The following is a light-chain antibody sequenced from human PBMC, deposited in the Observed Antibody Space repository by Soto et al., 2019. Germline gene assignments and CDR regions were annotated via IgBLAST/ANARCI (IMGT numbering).Light chain of an antibody. Sequence: QAVLTQPASVSGSPGQSITISCTGSRSDIGKYNLVSWYQQQSGKAPKLILYEVSRRPSGVPTRFTGSKSGNTASLTISGLQPEDEADYYCYSNVGVGTFIFGGGTQLTVL. CDR3: YSNVGVGTFI. CDR1: RSDIGKYNL. J-gene: IGLJ2*01. CDR2: EVS. V-gene: IGLV2-23*02.